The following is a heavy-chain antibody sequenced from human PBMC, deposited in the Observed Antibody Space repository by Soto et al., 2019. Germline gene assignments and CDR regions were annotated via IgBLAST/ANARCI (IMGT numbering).Heavy chain of an antibody. CDR1: GGSISSSSYY. Sequence: QLQLQESGPGLVKPSETLSLTCTVSGGSISSSSYYWGWIRQPPGKGLEWIGSIYYSGSTYYNPSLKSRVTISVDTSKNQFSLKLSSVTAADTAVYYFARQDRGSYPSFGYRGQGNLVTVSS. D-gene: IGHD1-26*01. CDR2: IYYSGST. CDR3: ARQDRGSYPSFGY. V-gene: IGHV4-39*01. J-gene: IGHJ4*02.